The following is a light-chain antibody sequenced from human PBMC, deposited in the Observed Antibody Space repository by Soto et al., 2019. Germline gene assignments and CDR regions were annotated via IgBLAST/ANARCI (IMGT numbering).Light chain of an antibody. Sequence: QSALTQPASVSGSPGQSITISCTGTSSDVGGYNYVSWYQQHPGKAPKLMIYDVINRPSGVSNRFSGSKSGNTASLTISGLQAEDEADYYCSSYTSSSTGVVFGGGTKVTVL. CDR2: DVI. CDR1: SSDVGGYNY. V-gene: IGLV2-14*01. CDR3: SSYTSSSTGVV. J-gene: IGLJ2*01.